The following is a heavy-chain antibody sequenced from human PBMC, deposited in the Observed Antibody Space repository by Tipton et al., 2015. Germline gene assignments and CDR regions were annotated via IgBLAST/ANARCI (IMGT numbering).Heavy chain of an antibody. V-gene: IGHV4-38-2*01. D-gene: IGHD2-21*02. CDR1: AYSISSYY. CDR3: ASPSLPHDRGDYYFQS. Sequence: TLSLTCAVSAYSISSYYWAWIRQPPGKGLEWIGSLYFSGSTYYNPSLKSRVTISIDRFKNQFSLKLSSVTAADTAVYYCASPSLPHDRGDYYFQSWGQGSLVTVSS. J-gene: IGHJ4*02. CDR2: LYFSGST.